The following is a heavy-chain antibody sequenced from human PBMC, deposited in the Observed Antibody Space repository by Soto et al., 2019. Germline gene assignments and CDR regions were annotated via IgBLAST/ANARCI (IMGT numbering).Heavy chain of an antibody. CDR1: GYTFTSYE. V-gene: IGHV1-8*01. CDR3: ARGELLWFGELLR. CDR2: MNPNSGDT. J-gene: IGHJ4*02. D-gene: IGHD3-10*01. Sequence: QVQLVQSGAEVKKPGASVKVSCKASGYTFTSYEINWVRQATGQGLEWMGGMNPNSGDTGYAQKFQGRVTMTRNTSISTAYMELSSLRSEDTAVYYCARGELLWFGELLRWGQGTLVTVSS.